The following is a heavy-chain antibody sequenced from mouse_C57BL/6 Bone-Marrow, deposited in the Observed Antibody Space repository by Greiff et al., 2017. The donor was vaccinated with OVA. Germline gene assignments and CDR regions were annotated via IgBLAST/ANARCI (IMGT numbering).Heavy chain of an antibody. CDR3: ARLRYSNYEDWYFDV. CDR2: IDPSDSYT. CDR1: GYTFTSYW. D-gene: IGHD2-5*01. Sequence: QVQLQQPGAELVRPGTSVKLSCKASGYTFTSYWMHWVKQRPGQGLEWIGVIDPSDSYTNYNQKFKGKATLTVDTSSSTAYMQLSSLTSEDSAVYYCARLRYSNYEDWYFDVWGTGTTVTVSS. V-gene: IGHV1-59*01. J-gene: IGHJ1*03.